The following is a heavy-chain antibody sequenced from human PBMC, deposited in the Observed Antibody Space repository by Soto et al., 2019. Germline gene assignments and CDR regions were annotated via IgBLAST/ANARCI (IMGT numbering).Heavy chain of an antibody. D-gene: IGHD3-22*01. Sequence: SGPTLVNPTQTLTLTCAFSGFSLSSSGVGVGWIRQPPGKALEWLALLYWNDDERYSPSLRSRLSITKDTSKTQVVLTMTNMDPVDTATYYCAHSQHFYDGSACYFDFWGQGTLVTVSS. J-gene: IGHJ4*02. CDR3: AHSQHFYDGSACYFDF. CDR1: GFSLSSSGVG. V-gene: IGHV2-5*01. CDR2: LYWNDDE.